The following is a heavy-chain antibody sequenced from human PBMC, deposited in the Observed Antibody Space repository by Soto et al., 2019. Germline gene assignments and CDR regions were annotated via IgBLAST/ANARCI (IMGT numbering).Heavy chain of an antibody. CDR3: AHRPPYGSGSYGAFDI. D-gene: IGHD3-10*01. CDR2: IYWDDDK. Sequence: QITLKESGSTLVKPTQTLTLTCTFSGFSLSTSGVGVGWIRQPPGKALEWLALIYWDDDKRYSPSLKSRLTITKDTSKNHVVLTMITMDPVDTATYFCAHRPPYGSGSYGAFDIWGQGTMVTVSS. CDR1: GFSLSTSGVG. J-gene: IGHJ3*02. V-gene: IGHV2-5*02.